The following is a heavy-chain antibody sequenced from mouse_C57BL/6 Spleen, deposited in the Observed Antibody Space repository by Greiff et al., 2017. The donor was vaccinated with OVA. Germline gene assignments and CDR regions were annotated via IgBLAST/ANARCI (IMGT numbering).Heavy chain of an antibody. D-gene: IGHD4-1*01. Sequence: EVKVVESGGGLVKPGGSLKLSCAASGFTFSSYAMSWVRQTPEKRLEWVATISDGGSYTYYPDNVKGRFTISRDNAKNNLYLQMSHLKSEDTAMYYCARDQTGTLDYWGQGTTLTVSS. J-gene: IGHJ2*01. CDR1: GFTFSSYA. V-gene: IGHV5-4*01. CDR3: ARDQTGTLDY. CDR2: ISDGGSYT.